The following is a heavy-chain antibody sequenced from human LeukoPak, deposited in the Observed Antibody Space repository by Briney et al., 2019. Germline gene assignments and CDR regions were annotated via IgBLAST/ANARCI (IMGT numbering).Heavy chain of an antibody. CDR1: GSSISGYY. CDR3: ARSDSHGSGTHTVFDAFDI. J-gene: IGHJ3*02. CDR2: IDDSGNT. V-gene: IGHV4-59*01. Sequence: SETLSLTCTVSGSSISGYYWSWIRRPPGRGLEWIGYIDDSGNTNYNPSLKTQVTISLDKSKNQFSLQLNFVTAADTAMYHCARSDSHGSGTHTVFDAFDIWGQGTRVTVSS. D-gene: IGHD3-10*01.